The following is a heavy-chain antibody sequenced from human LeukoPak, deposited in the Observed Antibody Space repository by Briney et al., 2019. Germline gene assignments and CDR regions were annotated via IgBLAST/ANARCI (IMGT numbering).Heavy chain of an antibody. J-gene: IGHJ4*02. CDR2: ISSSGSTI. Sequence: PGGSLRLSCAASGFTFSSYEMNWVRQAPGKGLQWVSYISSSGSTIYYADSVKGRFTISRDNAKNSLYLQMDSLRADDTAVYYCARAYCSSITCFEWGQGTLVTVSS. CDR3: ARAYCSSITCFE. D-gene: IGHD2-2*01. CDR1: GFTFSSYE. V-gene: IGHV3-48*03.